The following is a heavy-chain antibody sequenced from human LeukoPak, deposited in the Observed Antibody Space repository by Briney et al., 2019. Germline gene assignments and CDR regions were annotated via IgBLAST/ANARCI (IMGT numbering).Heavy chain of an antibody. D-gene: IGHD2-2*01. Sequence: SETLSLTCTVSGGSISSYYWSWIRQPPGKGLEWIAYISDIGSINYNPSLKSRVTISLDTSKNQFSLKLSSVTAADTAVYYCARAQPLDIVVVPAAGGVFDYWGQGSLVTVSS. V-gene: IGHV4-59*08. CDR1: GGSISSYY. J-gene: IGHJ4*02. CDR3: ARAQPLDIVVVPAAGGVFDY. CDR2: ISDIGSI.